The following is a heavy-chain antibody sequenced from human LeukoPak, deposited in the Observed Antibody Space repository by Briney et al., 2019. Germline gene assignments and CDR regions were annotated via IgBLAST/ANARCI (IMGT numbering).Heavy chain of an antibody. CDR2: IIPILGIA. CDR1: GYTFTGYY. V-gene: IGHV1-69*02. D-gene: IGHD3-22*01. J-gene: IGHJ4*02. CDR3: ASPHYYDSSGYYNY. Sequence: GASVKVSCKASGYTFTGYYMHWLRQAPGQGLEWMGRIIPILGIANYAQKFQGRVTITADKSTSTAYMELSSLRSEDTAVYYCASPHYYDSSGYYNYWGQGTLVTVSS.